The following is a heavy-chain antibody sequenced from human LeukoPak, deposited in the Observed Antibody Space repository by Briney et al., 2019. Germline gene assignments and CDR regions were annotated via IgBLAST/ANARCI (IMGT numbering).Heavy chain of an antibody. CDR3: ARRGGSSSRRSPIDY. J-gene: IGHJ4*02. D-gene: IGHD6-6*01. V-gene: IGHV3-7*01. Sequence: GGSLRLSCTASGFIFSEYWMTWVSQAPGKGPEWVAKIKQEGIQRSYVEAVRRRFTISIDNAKNSLFLQMNGLRAEDTAVYYCARRGGSSSRRSPIDYWGQGTLVTVSS. CDR2: IKQEGIQR. CDR1: GFIFSEYW.